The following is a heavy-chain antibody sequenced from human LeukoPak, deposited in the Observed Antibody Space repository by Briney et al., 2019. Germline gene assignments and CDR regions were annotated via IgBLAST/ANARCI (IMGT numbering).Heavy chain of an antibody. CDR2: ISYDGSNK. CDR1: GFTFSSNA. CDR3: ARDFRPVVGAAGTFDY. J-gene: IGHJ4*02. V-gene: IGHV3-30*04. D-gene: IGHD6-13*01. Sequence: GGSLRLSCAASGFTFSSNAMNWVRQAPGKGLEWVAVISYDGSNKYHADSVKGRFTISRDNSKNTLYLQMNSMRAEDTAVYYCARDFRPVVGAAGTFDYWGQGTLVTVSS.